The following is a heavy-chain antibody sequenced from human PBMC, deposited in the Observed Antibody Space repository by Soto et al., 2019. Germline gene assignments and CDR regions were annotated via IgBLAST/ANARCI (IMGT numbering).Heavy chain of an antibody. CDR2: INHSGST. D-gene: IGHD5-18*01. CDR3: ARIVDTAMVIDY. J-gene: IGHJ4*02. CDR1: GGSFSGYY. V-gene: IGHV4-34*01. Sequence: SETLSLTCAVYGGSFSGYYWSWIRQPPGKGLEWIGEINHSGSTNYNPSLKSRVTISVDTSKNQFSLKLSSVTAADTAVYYCARIVDTAMVIDYWGQGTLVTVSS.